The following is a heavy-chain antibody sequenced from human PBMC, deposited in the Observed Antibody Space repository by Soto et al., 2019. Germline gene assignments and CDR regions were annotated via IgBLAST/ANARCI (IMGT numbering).Heavy chain of an antibody. CDR2: INPSGGST. CDR3: ARTGYSYGSYYYYGMDV. CDR1: GYTFTSYY. V-gene: IGHV1-46*01. J-gene: IGHJ6*02. D-gene: IGHD5-18*01. Sequence: ASVTVSCKASGYTFTSYYMHWVRQAPGQGLEWMGIINPSGGSTSYAQKFQGRVTMTRDTSTSTVYMELSSLRSEDTAVYYCARTGYSYGSYYYYGMDVWGQGTTVTVSS.